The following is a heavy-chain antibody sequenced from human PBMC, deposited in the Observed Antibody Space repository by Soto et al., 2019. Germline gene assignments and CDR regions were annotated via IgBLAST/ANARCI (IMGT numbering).Heavy chain of an antibody. CDR1: GASISSTSYY. J-gene: IGHJ5*02. V-gene: IGHV4-39*01. D-gene: IGHD3-10*01. Sequence: PSETLSLTCTVSGASISSTSYYWGWIRQPPGKGLEWIGSIYYSGSTYYNPSLKSRVTISVDMSKSQFSLKLSSVTAADTAVYYCARHDMVREVNCFDPWGQGTLVTVSS. CDR3: ARHDMVREVNCFDP. CDR2: IYYSGST.